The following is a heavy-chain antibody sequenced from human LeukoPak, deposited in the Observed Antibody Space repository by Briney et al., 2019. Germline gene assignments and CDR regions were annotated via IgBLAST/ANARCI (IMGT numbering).Heavy chain of an antibody. V-gene: IGHV1-69*13. Sequence: SVKVSCKASGGTFSSYAISWVRQAPGQGLEWMGGIIPIFGTANYAQKFQGRVTITADESTSTAYMELSSLRSEDTAVYYCAYPPYYYDSSGYYYSSAYFQHWGQGTLVTVSS. CDR3: AYPPYYYDSSGYYYSSAYFQH. CDR2: IIPIFGTA. D-gene: IGHD3-22*01. J-gene: IGHJ1*01. CDR1: GGTFSSYA.